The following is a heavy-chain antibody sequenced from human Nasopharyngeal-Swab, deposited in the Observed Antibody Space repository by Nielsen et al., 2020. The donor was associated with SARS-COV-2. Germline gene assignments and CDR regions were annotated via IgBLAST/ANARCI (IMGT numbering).Heavy chain of an antibody. Sequence: SETLSPTCAVYGGSFSGYYWTWIRQPPGKGLEWIGEINHSGSTNYNPSLKSRVIISVDTSKNQFSLKLSSVTAADTAVYYCARTEVVADYAFDVWGQGTMVTVSS. J-gene: IGHJ3*01. CDR1: GGSFSGYY. V-gene: IGHV4-34*01. CDR2: INHSGST. D-gene: IGHD3-22*01. CDR3: ARTEVVADYAFDV.